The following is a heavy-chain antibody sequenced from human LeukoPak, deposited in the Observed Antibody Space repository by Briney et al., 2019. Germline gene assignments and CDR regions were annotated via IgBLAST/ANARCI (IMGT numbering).Heavy chain of an antibody. CDR1: GGSISSYY. Sequence: PSETLSLTCTVSGGSISSYYWSWIRQPPGKGLEWIGYIYYSGSTNYNPSLKSRATISVDTSKNQFSLKLSSVTAADTAVYYCAREYSSSWYAYNWFDPWGQGTLVTVSS. J-gene: IGHJ5*02. D-gene: IGHD6-13*01. CDR3: AREYSSSWYAYNWFDP. CDR2: IYYSGST. V-gene: IGHV4-59*01.